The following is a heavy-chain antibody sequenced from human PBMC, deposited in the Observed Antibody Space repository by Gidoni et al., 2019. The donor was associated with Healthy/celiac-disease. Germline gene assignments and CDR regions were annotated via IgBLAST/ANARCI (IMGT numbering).Heavy chain of an antibody. CDR3: AGDYYDSSGYPGWNWFDP. V-gene: IGHV4-31*03. Sequence: QVQLQESGPGLVTPSQTLSLTCTVSGGSFSSGRYYWSWIRQHPGKGLEWIGYIYYSGSTYYNPSIKSRVTISVDTSKNQCSLKLSSVTAADTAVYYCAGDYYDSSGYPGWNWFDPWGQGTLVTVSS. CDR2: IYYSGST. D-gene: IGHD3-22*01. J-gene: IGHJ5*02. CDR1: GGSFSSGRYY.